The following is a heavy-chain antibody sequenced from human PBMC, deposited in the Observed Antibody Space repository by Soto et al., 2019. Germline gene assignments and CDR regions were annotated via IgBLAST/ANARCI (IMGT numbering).Heavy chain of an antibody. V-gene: IGHV1-18*04. CDR1: GYTFTSYG. J-gene: IGHJ1*01. Sequence: ASVNCSCKASGYTFTSYGISWVRQAPGQGLEWMGWISAYNGNTNYAQKLQGRVTMTTDTSTSTAYMELRSLRSDDTAVYYCARGVNYYDGSGYYSHWGQGTLVTVS. CDR2: ISAYNGNT. CDR3: ARGVNYYDGSGYYSH. D-gene: IGHD3-22*01.